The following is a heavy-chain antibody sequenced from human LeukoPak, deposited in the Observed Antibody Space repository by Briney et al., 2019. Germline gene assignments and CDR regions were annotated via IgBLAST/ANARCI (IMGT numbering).Heavy chain of an antibody. CDR1: GYTFTSYY. CDR3: ARVQVVDTAMVTSDY. CDR2: INPSGGST. V-gene: IGHV1-46*01. Sequence: EDSVEVSCKASGYTFTSYYMHWVRQAPGQGLEWMGIINPSGGSTSYAQKFQGRVTMTRDTSTSTVYMELSSLRSEDTAVYYCARVQVVDTAMVTSDYWGQGTLVTVSS. J-gene: IGHJ4*02. D-gene: IGHD5-18*01.